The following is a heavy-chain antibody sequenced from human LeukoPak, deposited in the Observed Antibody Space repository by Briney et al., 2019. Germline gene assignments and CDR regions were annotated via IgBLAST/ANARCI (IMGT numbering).Heavy chain of an antibody. CDR3: ARHGSSSWYELKFDY. CDR1: GGSISSYY. V-gene: IGHV4-59*08. CDR2: IYYSGGT. Sequence: SETLSLTCTVSGGSISSYYWSWIRQPPGKGLEWIGYIYYSGGTNYNPSLKSRVTISVDTSKNQFSLKLSSVTAADTAVYYCARHGSSSWYELKFDYWGQGTLVTVSS. D-gene: IGHD6-13*01. J-gene: IGHJ4*02.